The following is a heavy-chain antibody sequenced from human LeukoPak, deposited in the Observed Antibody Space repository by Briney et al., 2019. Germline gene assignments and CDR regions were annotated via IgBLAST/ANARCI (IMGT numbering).Heavy chain of an antibody. Sequence: SETLSLTCTVSGGSISSYYWSWIRQPPGKGLEWIGYIYYSGSTNYNPSLKSRVTISVDTSKNQFSLKLSSVTAADTAVYYCARDVRAARLSYYYYYMDVWGKGTTVTVSS. CDR1: GGSISSYY. CDR3: ARDVRAARLSYYYYYMDV. D-gene: IGHD6-6*01. V-gene: IGHV4-59*01. J-gene: IGHJ6*03. CDR2: IYYSGST.